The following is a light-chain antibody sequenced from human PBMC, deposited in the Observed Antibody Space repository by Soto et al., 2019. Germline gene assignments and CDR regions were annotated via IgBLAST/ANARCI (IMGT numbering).Light chain of an antibody. CDR3: QQYGSSPWT. CDR1: QSVSSSY. CDR2: GAS. J-gene: IGKJ1*01. Sequence: EIGLTQSPGTLSLSPGERATLSCRARQSVSSSYLAWYQQKPGQAPRLLIYGASSRATGIPDRFSGSGSGTDFTLTISRLEPEDFAVYYCQQYGSSPWTFGQGTKVEIK. V-gene: IGKV3-20*01.